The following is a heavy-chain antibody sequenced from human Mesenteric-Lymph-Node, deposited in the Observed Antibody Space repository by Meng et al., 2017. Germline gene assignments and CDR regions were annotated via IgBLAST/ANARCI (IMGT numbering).Heavy chain of an antibody. CDR2: IYYNGTT. D-gene: IGHD3-22*01. J-gene: IGHJ3*02. CDR3: ARRPYVNVDLSTGLGYDAFDM. Sequence: SETLSLTCTVSGGSISTYSWSWIRQSPGKGLEWPGHIYYNGTTNYNPSLKSRVAISVDTSKNQLSLKLNSVTAADTAVYYCARRPYVNVDLSTGLGYDAFDMWGQGTMVTVSS. V-gene: IGHV4-59*01. CDR1: GGSISTYS.